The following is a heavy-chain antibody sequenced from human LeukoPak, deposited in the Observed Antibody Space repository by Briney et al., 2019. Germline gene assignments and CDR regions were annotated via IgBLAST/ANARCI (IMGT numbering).Heavy chain of an antibody. J-gene: IGHJ6*03. CDR1: GFTFSNAW. CDR2: IKSKTYGGTT. V-gene: IGHV3-15*01. Sequence: PGGSLRLSCAASGFTFSNAWMSWVRQAPGEGLEWVGCIKSKTYGGTTDYAARVKGRFPIPRDDSKNTVYVQMNRLKTEDTAVYYCTTGGNRGIVLMVYAIPPYYYYYMDVWGKGTTVTVSS. CDR3: TTGGNRGIVLMVYAIPPYYYYYMDV. D-gene: IGHD2-8*01.